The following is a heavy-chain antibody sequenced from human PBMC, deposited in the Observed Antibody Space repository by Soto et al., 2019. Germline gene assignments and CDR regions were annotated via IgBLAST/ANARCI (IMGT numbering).Heavy chain of an antibody. CDR1: GFTFSSYS. J-gene: IGHJ4*02. D-gene: IGHD3-10*01. CDR3: ARDNGWSHVWFGTDY. Sequence: EVQLVESGGGLVKPGGSLRLSCAASGFTFSSYSMNWVRQAPGKGLEWVSSISSSSSYIYYADSVKGRFTISRDNAKNSLYLQMNSLRAEDTAVYYCARDNGWSHVWFGTDYWGQGTLVTVSS. V-gene: IGHV3-21*01. CDR2: ISSSSSYI.